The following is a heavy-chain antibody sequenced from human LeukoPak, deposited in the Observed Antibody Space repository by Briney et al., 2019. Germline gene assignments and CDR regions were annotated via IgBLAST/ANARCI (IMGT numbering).Heavy chain of an antibody. CDR3: ARAGWIITSGIDY. V-gene: IGHV4-38-2*01. CDR2: IYHTGST. J-gene: IGHJ4*02. Sequence: SETLSLTCGVSGYSISRGYYWAWIRQPPGKGLEWIGTIYHTGSTYYTPSLGSRVTISVDTSKNEFSLNLNSVTAADTAVYYCARAGWIITSGIDYSGQGALVTVSS. D-gene: IGHD3-10*01. CDR1: GYSISRGYY.